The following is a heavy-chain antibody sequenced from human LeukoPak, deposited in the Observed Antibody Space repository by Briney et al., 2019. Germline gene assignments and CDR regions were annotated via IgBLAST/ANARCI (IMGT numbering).Heavy chain of an antibody. D-gene: IGHD6-19*01. CDR1: GGTFSSHA. Sequence: SVKVSCKASGGTFSSHAISWVRQAPGQGLEWMGRIIPILGIANYAQKFQGRVTITADKSTSTAYMELSSLRSEDTAVYYCARMRGGIAVAGSPFDYWGQGTLVTVSS. V-gene: IGHV1-69*04. CDR2: IIPILGIA. CDR3: ARMRGGIAVAGSPFDY. J-gene: IGHJ4*02.